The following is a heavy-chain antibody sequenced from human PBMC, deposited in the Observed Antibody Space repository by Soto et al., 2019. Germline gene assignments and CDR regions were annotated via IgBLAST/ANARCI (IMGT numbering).Heavy chain of an antibody. V-gene: IGHV3-53*01. J-gene: IGHJ6*02. Sequence: GGSLRLSCAASGFTVSSNYMSWVRQAPGKGLEWVSVIYSGGSTYYADSVKGRFTISRDNSKNTLYLQMNSLRAEDTAVYYCARDRYYDFWSGYRSHYYYGMDVWGQGTTVTVSS. CDR3: ARDRYYDFWSGYRSHYYYGMDV. D-gene: IGHD3-3*01. CDR2: IYSGGST. CDR1: GFTVSSNY.